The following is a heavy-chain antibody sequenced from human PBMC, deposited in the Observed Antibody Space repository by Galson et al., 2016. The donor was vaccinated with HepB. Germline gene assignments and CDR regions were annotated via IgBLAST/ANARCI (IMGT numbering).Heavy chain of an antibody. CDR2: IRTYNGNT. CDR1: GYSFISYG. CDR3: ARDGTLSGSYYHFYGMDV. J-gene: IGHJ6*02. D-gene: IGHD1-26*01. Sequence: SVKVSCKASGYSFISYGISWVRQARGQGLEWMGWIRTYNGNTNYEQKFKGRVPLTADISTSTAQMELRSLRSDDTAVYYCARDGTLSGSYYHFYGMDVWGQGTTVTVSS. V-gene: IGHV1-18*01.